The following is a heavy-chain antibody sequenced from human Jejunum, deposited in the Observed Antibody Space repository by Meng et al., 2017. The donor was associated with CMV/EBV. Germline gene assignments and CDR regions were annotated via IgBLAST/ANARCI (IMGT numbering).Heavy chain of an antibody. J-gene: IGHJ4*02. CDR2: INADNGNT. CDR1: GYSLINHA. CDR3: AREYPSTFYFDY. D-gene: IGHD3-3*02. Sequence: CKASGYSLINHAMHWVRQAPGQRLEWMGWINADNGNTKYSQKFQGRVTFTRDTTTTTVYMELSGLRSDGTAVYFCAREYPSTFYFDYWGQGTLVTVSS. V-gene: IGHV1-3*01.